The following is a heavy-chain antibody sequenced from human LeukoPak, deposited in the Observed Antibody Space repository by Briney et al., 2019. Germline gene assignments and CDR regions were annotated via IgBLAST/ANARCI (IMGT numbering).Heavy chain of an antibody. CDR1: GGPISSYY. Sequence: SETLSLTCTVSGGPISSYYWSWIRQPPGKGLEWIGYIYYSGSTNYNPSLKSRVTISVDTSKNQFSLELSSVTAADTAVYYCASSYYDSSGPNYWGQGTLVTVSS. V-gene: IGHV4-59*01. D-gene: IGHD3-22*01. CDR3: ASSYYDSSGPNY. CDR2: IYYSGST. J-gene: IGHJ4*02.